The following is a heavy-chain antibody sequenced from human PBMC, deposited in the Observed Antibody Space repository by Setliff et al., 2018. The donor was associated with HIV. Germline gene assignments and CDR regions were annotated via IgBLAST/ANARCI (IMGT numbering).Heavy chain of an antibody. D-gene: IGHD3-22*01. CDR3: ARVGWDYYDSSGVGEFDY. CDR2: IDYTGRT. Sequence: PSETLSLTCTVSGGSINNYYWGWIRQPPGKGLEWVGFIDYTGRTSYNPSLKSRVTTSVDTSKNQFSLKLSSVTAADTAVYYCARVGWDYYDSSGVGEFDYWGQGTLVTVSS. J-gene: IGHJ4*02. CDR1: GGSINNYY. V-gene: IGHV4-59*08.